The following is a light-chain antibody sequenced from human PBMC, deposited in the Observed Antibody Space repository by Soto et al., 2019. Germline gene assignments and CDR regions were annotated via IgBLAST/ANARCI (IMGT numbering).Light chain of an antibody. CDR3: AVWDDSLSGYV. Sequence: QSVLTQPPSASGTPGQRVTISCSGSSSNIGSNFVYWYQQFPGTAPKLLIYRNNRRPSGVPDRLSGSKSGTSASLAISGLRSEDEADYYCAVWDDSLSGYVFGTGTKVTV. V-gene: IGLV1-47*01. CDR2: RNN. J-gene: IGLJ1*01. CDR1: SSNIGSNF.